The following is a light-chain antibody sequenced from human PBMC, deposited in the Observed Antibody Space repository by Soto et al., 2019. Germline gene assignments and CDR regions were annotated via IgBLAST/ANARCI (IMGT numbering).Light chain of an antibody. CDR2: CAS. CDR3: QQYGRSPRT. CDR1: QSVSSSY. Sequence: EIVLTQSPGTLSLSPGERATLSCRASQSVSSSYLAGYQQKPGQAPRLLIYCASSRATGIPDRFSGSGSGTDFTLTISSLEPEDFAVYYCQQYGRSPRTFGQGTKVELK. V-gene: IGKV3-20*01. J-gene: IGKJ1*01.